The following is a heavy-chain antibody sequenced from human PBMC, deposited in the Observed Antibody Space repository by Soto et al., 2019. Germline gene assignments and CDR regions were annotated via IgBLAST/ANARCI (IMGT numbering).Heavy chain of an antibody. D-gene: IGHD6-6*01. CDR1: GFPFSSYG. J-gene: IGHJ6*02. Sequence: SGGSLRLSCASSGFPFSSYGMHWVRQAPGKGLEWVAVIWYDGSNKYYADSVKGRFTISRDNSKNTLYLQMNSLRAEDTAVYYCARDRIQSSSSSGYYYYGMDVWGQGTTVTVSS. CDR2: IWYDGSNK. CDR3: ARDRIQSSSSSGYYYYGMDV. V-gene: IGHV3-33*01.